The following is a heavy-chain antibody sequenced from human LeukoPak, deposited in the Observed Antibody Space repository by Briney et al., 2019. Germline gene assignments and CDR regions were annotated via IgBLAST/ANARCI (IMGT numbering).Heavy chain of an antibody. D-gene: IGHD3-10*01. CDR1: GFTFSSYW. Sequence: GGSLRLSCSASGFTFSSYWMAWVRHAPGKGLEWVANTNHDGNEMYYVDSVKGRFTISRDNAKNSLYLQMNSLRAEDTAVYYCARSYRWYHEYWGQGTLVTVSS. CDR2: TNHDGNEM. V-gene: IGHV3-7*01. CDR3: ARSYRWYHEY. J-gene: IGHJ4*02.